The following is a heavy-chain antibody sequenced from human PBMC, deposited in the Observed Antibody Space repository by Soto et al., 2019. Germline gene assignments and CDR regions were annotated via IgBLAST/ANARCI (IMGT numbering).Heavy chain of an antibody. J-gene: IGHJ4*02. V-gene: IGHV3-23*01. CDR2: ISGSGGST. CDR1: GFTFSSYA. Sequence: EVQLLESGGGLVQPGGSLRLSCAASGFTFSSYAMSWVRQAPGKGLEWVSAISGSGGSTYYADSVKGRFTISRDNSKNSLYLKMNRVRAEDRAVYYCAKDTGGGEFLECLSAYSFDSWGQGPLVPVSS. D-gene: IGHD3-3*01. CDR3: AKDTGGGEFLECLSAYSFDS.